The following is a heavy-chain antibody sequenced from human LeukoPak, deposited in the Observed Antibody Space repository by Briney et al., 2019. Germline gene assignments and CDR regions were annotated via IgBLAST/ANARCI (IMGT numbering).Heavy chain of an antibody. CDR3: ARDHWDPINWFDP. CDR2: ISSSSSYI. D-gene: IGHD7-27*01. CDR1: GFKFSSYS. Sequence: GGSLRLSCAASGFKFSSYSMKWVRQAPGKGLEWVSFISSSSSYIYYADSLKGRFTISRDNAKNSLYLQMNSLRAEDTAVYYCARDHWDPINWFDPWGQGTLVTVSS. V-gene: IGHV3-21*01. J-gene: IGHJ5*02.